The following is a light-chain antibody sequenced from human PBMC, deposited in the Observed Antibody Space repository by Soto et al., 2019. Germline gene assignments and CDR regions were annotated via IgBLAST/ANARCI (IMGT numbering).Light chain of an antibody. CDR2: NVS. Sequence: QSALTQPASVSGSPGQSITISCTGTSSDVGGYNYVSWYQQHPGNAPQLMIYNVSNRPSGVANRFSGYNSGNTASLTISVLQGEDEADYYCSSYTSSSTDVFGTGTKLTVL. V-gene: IGLV2-14*01. J-gene: IGLJ1*01. CDR3: SSYTSSSTDV. CDR1: SSDVGGYNY.